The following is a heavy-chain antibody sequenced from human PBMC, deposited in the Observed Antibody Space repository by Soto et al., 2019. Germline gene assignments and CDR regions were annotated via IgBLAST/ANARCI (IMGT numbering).Heavy chain of an antibody. J-gene: IGHJ5*02. V-gene: IGHV3-49*03. Sequence: SLRLSCTVSGFTFGDYAMSWFRQAPGKGLEWVGFIRSKAYGGTTEYAASVKGRFTISRDDSKSIAYLQMNSLKTEDTAVYYCTRDWTYYDFWSGYYDWFDPWGQGTLVTVSS. D-gene: IGHD3-3*01. CDR3: TRDWTYYDFWSGYYDWFDP. CDR2: IRSKAYGGTT. CDR1: GFTFGDYA.